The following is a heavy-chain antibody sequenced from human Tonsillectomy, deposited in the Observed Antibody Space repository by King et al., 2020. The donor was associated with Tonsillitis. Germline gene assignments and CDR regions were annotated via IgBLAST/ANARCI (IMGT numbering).Heavy chain of an antibody. V-gene: IGHV1-69*01. CDR2: IIPIFGTA. CDR1: GGTFSNYA. Sequence: VQLVESGAEVKKPGSSVKVSCKASGGTFSNYAISWVRQAPGQGLEWMGGIIPIFGTAKYAQKFQGRVTITADESTSTAYMKLSSLRSEDTAVYYCARDDGSGSYYYRRSRDPYYYYGMDVWGQGTTVTVSS. CDR3: ARDDGSGSYYYRRSRDPYYYYGMDV. D-gene: IGHD3-10*01. J-gene: IGHJ6*02.